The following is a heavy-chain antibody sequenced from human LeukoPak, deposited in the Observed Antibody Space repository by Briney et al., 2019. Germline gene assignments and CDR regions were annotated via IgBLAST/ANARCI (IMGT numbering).Heavy chain of an antibody. D-gene: IGHD5-24*01. Sequence: GGSLRLSCAASGFIFNDYFMGWIRQTPGKGLEWVSYITNNGRKTYYADSMKGRFTISRDNAKNSLYLQMNSLRAEDTAVYYCARDPRGRDGYNPFGWGQGTLVTVSS. CDR1: GFIFNDYF. CDR2: ITNNGRKT. J-gene: IGHJ4*02. V-gene: IGHV3-11*04. CDR3: ARDPRGRDGYNPFG.